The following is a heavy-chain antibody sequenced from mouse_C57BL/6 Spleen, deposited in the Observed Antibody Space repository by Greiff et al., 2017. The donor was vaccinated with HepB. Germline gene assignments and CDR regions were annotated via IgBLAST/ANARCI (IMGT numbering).Heavy chain of an antibody. D-gene: IGHD1-1*01. J-gene: IGHJ2*01. CDR1: GYTFTSYW. Sequence: QVQLQQPGTELVKPGASVKLSCKASGYTFTSYWMHWVKQRPGQGLEWIGNINPSNGGTNYNEKFKSKATLTVDKYSSTAYMQLSSLTSEDSAVYYCARSITTVVATNFDYWGQGTTLTVSS. V-gene: IGHV1-53*01. CDR2: INPSNGGT. CDR3: ARSITTVVATNFDY.